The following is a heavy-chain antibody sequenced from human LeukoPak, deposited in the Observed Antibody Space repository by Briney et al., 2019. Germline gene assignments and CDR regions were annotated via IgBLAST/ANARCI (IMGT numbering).Heavy chain of an antibody. V-gene: IGHV4-59*01. J-gene: IGHJ4*02. CDR2: IYYSGST. D-gene: IGHD3-3*01. Sequence: SETLSLTCTVSGGSISSYYWSWIRQPPGKGLEWIGYIYYSGSTKYNPSLKSRVTISVDTSKNQFSLKLSSVTAADTAVYYCARGIKNTYYDFWSGYNLDYWGQGTLVTVSS. CDR1: GGSISSYY. CDR3: ARGIKNTYYDFWSGYNLDY.